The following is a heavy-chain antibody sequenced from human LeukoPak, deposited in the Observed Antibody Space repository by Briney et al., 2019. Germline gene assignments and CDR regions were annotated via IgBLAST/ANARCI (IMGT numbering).Heavy chain of an antibody. CDR1: GFIFSDYS. CDR2: IRSSSSVI. Sequence: GGSLRLSCAASGFIFSDYSMSWVRQAPGRGLEWVSYIRSSSSVIYYADSVKGRFTISRDNAKNSLYLQMNSLRDEDTAVYYYARGYRYASGWYYFDYWGQGTLVTVSS. J-gene: IGHJ4*02. V-gene: IGHV3-48*02. D-gene: IGHD6-19*01. CDR3: ARGYRYASGWYYFDY.